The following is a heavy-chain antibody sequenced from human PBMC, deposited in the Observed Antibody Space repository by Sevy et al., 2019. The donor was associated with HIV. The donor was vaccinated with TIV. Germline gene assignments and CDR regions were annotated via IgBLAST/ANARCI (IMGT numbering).Heavy chain of an antibody. J-gene: IGHJ6*02. CDR1: GFTFSPYS. Sequence: GGSLRLSCAASGFTFSPYSMNWVRQAPGKGLEWVSSISSSSSYIYNADSVKGRFIISRDNAKNSLYLQMNSLRAEDTAVYYCAREGGHVNIFGVVPRDAMDVWGQGTTVTDSS. CDR2: ISSSSSYI. D-gene: IGHD3-3*02. CDR3: AREGGHVNIFGVVPRDAMDV. V-gene: IGHV3-21*01.